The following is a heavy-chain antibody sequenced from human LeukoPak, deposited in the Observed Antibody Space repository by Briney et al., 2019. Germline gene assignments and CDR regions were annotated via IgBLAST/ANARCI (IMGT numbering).Heavy chain of an antibody. J-gene: IGHJ4*02. V-gene: IGHV3-30*02. Sequence: PGGSLRLSCAASGFTVRSYGMHWVRQAPGKGLEWVAFIRYDGSNKYYADSVKGRFTISRDNSKNTLYLQMNSLRAEDTAVYYCAKNRYDFWSGYSTSSFDYWGQGTLVTVSS. CDR3: AKNRYDFWSGYSTSSFDY. D-gene: IGHD3-3*01. CDR2: IRYDGSNK. CDR1: GFTVRSYG.